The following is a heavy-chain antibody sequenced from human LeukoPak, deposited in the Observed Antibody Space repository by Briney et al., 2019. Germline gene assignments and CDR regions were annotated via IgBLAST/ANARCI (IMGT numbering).Heavy chain of an antibody. CDR2: IYTSGST. V-gene: IGHV4-61*02. CDR1: GGSISSGSYY. D-gene: IGHD3-22*01. J-gene: IGHJ3*02. CDR3: ATQSYYDSSSPVAFDI. Sequence: SQTLSLTCTVSGGSISSGSYYWSWIRQPAGKGLEWIGRIYTSGSTNYNPSLKSRVTKSVDTSKNHFSLTLSSVTAADTAVYYCATQSYYDSSSPVAFDIWGQGTMVTISS.